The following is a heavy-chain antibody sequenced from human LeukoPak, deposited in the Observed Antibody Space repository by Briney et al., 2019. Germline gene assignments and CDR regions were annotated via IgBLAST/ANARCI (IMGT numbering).Heavy chain of an antibody. CDR2: IYYSGST. Sequence: NPSETLSLTCTVSGGSISSSSYSWAWIRRPPGRGLEWIGSIYYSGSTYYNPSLKSRVTMSVDMSKKQFSLNLTSVTAADTAVYFCARHRDYYGLAHYYHYYMDVWGKGTTVTVSS. CDR1: GGSISSSSYS. J-gene: IGHJ6*03. V-gene: IGHV4-39*01. CDR3: ARHRDYYGLAHYYHYYMDV. D-gene: IGHD3-10*01.